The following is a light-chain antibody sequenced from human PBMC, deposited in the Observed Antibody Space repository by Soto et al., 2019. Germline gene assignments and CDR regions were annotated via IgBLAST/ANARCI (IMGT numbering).Light chain of an antibody. CDR3: QHYGTSPWT. CDR1: ETFCSGC. CDR2: GAS. V-gene: IGKV3-20*01. Sequence: DTVLTQSPATVSLSPGESVTLSCRASETFCSGCLAWYQQKPGQSPRLLIYGASSRATGIPDRFSGSGSGTDFTLTISRLEPEDFAVYYCQHYGTSPWTFGPGTKVEIK. J-gene: IGKJ1*01.